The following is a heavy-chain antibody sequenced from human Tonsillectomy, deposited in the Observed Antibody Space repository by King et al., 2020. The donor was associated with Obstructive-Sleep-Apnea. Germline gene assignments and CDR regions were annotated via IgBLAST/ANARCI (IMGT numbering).Heavy chain of an antibody. J-gene: IGHJ3*02. V-gene: IGHV3-30*02. D-gene: IGHD5-12*01. CDR2: IKFDGSDK. CDR1: GFTFSSYD. CDR3: AKEGSSSGYYSVFGGFDI. Sequence: VQLVESGGGVVQPGGSLRLSCAASGFTFSSYDMHWVRQAPGKGLEWVAFIKFDGSDKFYVDSVKGRFTISRDNSENTLYLQMKSLRTEDTAVYYCAKEGSSSGYYSVFGGFDIWGQGTMVTVSS.